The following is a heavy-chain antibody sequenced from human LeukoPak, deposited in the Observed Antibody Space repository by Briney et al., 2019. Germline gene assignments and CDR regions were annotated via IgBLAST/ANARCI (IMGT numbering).Heavy chain of an antibody. CDR2: IYHSGST. CDR3: ARGAIAAAGNWFGP. J-gene: IGHJ5*02. D-gene: IGHD6-13*01. V-gene: IGHV4-30-2*01. Sequence: SETLSLTCAVSGGSISSGGYSWSWIRQPPGKGLEWIGYIYHSGSTYYNPSLKSRVTISVDRSKNQFSLKLSSVTAADTAVYYCARGAIAAAGNWFGPWGQGTLVTVSS. CDR1: GGSISSGGYS.